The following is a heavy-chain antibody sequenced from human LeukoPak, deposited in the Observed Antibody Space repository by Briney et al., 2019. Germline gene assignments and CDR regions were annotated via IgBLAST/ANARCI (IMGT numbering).Heavy chain of an antibody. V-gene: IGHV3-23*01. J-gene: IGHJ4*02. CDR1: GFAFSNHA. CDR3: ANEIRPNDY. Sequence: GGSLRLSCAASGFAFSNHAMSWVRQAPGKGLEWVSSISISGGTTYYADSVKGRFTISRENSKSTLYLQMNNLRADDTAVYYCANEIRPNDYWGQGTLVTVSS. CDR2: ISISGGTT. D-gene: IGHD4-17*01.